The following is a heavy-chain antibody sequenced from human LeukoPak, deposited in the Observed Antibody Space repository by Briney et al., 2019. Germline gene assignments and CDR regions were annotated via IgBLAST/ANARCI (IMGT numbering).Heavy chain of an antibody. CDR3: ASGDPPDILTGRGNAFDI. CDR2: IYYSGST. D-gene: IGHD3-9*01. V-gene: IGHV4-59*08. CDR1: GGSISSYY. J-gene: IGHJ3*02. Sequence: SETLSLTCTVSGGSISSYYWSWIRQPPGKGLEWIGYIYYSGSTNYNPSLKSRVTISVDTSKNQFSLKLSSVTAADTAVYYCASGDPPDILTGRGNAFDIWGQGTMVTVSS.